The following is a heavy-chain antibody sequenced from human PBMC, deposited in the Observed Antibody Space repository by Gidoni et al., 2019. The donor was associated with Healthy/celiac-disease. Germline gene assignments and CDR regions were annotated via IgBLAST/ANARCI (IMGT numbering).Heavy chain of an antibody. CDR3: AREGRTTGTKY. J-gene: IGHJ4*02. CDR2: INHSGST. V-gene: IGHV4-34*01. Sequence: AVYGGSFSGYYWSWIRQPPGKGLEWIGAINHSGSTNYNPSRKSRVTISVDPSKNQLSLKLSSVTAADTAVYYCAREGRTTGTKYWGQGTLVTVSS. D-gene: IGHD1-1*01. CDR1: GGSFSGYY.